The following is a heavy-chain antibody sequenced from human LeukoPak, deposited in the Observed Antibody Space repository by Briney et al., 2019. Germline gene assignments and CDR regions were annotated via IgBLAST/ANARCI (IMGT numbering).Heavy chain of an antibody. CDR1: GFTFSSYS. V-gene: IGHV3-21*01. Sequence: KPGGSLRLSCAASGFTFSSYSMNWVRQAPGKGLEWVSSISSSSSYIYYADSVKCRFTISRDNAKNSLYLQMNSLRAEDTAVYYCARDPAAYYGSGSYYSYYYYYMDVWGKGTTVTVSS. CDR3: ARDPAAYYGSGSYYSYYYYYMDV. CDR2: ISSSSSYI. D-gene: IGHD3-10*01. J-gene: IGHJ6*03.